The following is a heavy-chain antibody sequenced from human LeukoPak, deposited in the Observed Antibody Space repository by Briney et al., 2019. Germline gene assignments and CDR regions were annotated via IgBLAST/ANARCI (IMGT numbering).Heavy chain of an antibody. CDR2: IYTSGST. V-gene: IGHV4-4*07. CDR3: ASSRGTFNWFDP. D-gene: IGHD3-16*01. Sequence: SETLSLTCTVSGGSISSYYWSWIRQPAGQGLEWIGRIYTSGSTNYNPSLKSRVTMSVDTSKNQFSLKLSSVTAADTAVYYCASSRGTFNWFDPWGQGTLVTVSS. CDR1: GGSISSYY. J-gene: IGHJ5*02.